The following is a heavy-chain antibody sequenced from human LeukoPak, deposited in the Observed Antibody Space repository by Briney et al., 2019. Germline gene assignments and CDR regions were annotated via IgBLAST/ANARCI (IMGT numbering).Heavy chain of an antibody. J-gene: IGHJ4*02. CDR2: IRGDGATM. CDR1: GFTFRSHA. V-gene: IGHV3-23*01. Sequence: GGSLRLSCAASGFTFRSHAMSWVRRAPWRGREGVSAIRGDGATMFYADSVKGRFTISRDNSKNTLYLQMNSLRAEDTAVYYCAKGPTYSSGWAPDYWGQGTLVTVSS. CDR3: AKGPTYSSGWAPDY. D-gene: IGHD6-19*01.